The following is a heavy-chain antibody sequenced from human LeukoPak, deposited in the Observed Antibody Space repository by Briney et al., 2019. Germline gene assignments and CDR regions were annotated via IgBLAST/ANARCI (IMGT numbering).Heavy chain of an antibody. J-gene: IGHJ6*04. Sequence: SQTLSLTCTVSGGSISSGDYYWSWIRQPPGKGLEWIGYIYYSGSTYYNPSLKSRVTISVDTSKNQFSLKLSSVTAADTAAYYCARGENYYYGMDVWGKGTTVTVSS. CDR1: GGSISSGDYY. V-gene: IGHV4-30-4*01. CDR2: IYYSGST. CDR3: ARGENYYYGMDV.